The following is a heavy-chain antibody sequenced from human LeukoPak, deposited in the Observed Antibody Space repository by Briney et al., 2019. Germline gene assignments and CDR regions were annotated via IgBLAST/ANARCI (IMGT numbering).Heavy chain of an antibody. CDR2: MNPNSGNT. CDR3: ARLGFSRPYYYYYVDV. Sequence: ASVKVSCKASGYTFTSYDINWVRQATGQGLEWMGWMNPNSGNTGYAQKFQGRVTMTRNTSISTAYMELSSLRSEDTAVYYCARLGFSRPYYYYYVDVWGKGTTVTVSS. CDR1: GYTFTSYD. V-gene: IGHV1-8*01. J-gene: IGHJ6*03. D-gene: IGHD1-26*01.